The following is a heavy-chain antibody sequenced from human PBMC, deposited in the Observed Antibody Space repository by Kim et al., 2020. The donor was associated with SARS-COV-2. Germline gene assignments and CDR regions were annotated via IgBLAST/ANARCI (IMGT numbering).Heavy chain of an antibody. CDR3: ATQFDFWSGYPDY. Sequence: YYVDSVKGRFTISRDNAKNSVYLQMNSLSAEDTAVYYCATQFDFWSGYPDYWGQGTLVTVSS. J-gene: IGHJ4*02. V-gene: IGHV3-7*01. D-gene: IGHD3-3*01.